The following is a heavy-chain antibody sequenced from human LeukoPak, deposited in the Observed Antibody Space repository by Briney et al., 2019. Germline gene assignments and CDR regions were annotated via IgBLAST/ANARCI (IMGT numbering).Heavy chain of an antibody. V-gene: IGHV3-74*01. CDR2: INSDGSST. J-gene: IGHJ5*02. CDR1: GFTFSSYW. D-gene: IGHD3-22*01. Sequence: GGSLRLSCAASGFTFSSYWMHWVRQAPGKGLVWVSRINSDGSSTSYADSVKGRFTISRDNAKNTLYLLMNSLRAEDTAVYYCARGRDYYDSSGYYPRGNWFDPWGQGTLVTVSS. CDR3: ARGRDYYDSSGYYPRGNWFDP.